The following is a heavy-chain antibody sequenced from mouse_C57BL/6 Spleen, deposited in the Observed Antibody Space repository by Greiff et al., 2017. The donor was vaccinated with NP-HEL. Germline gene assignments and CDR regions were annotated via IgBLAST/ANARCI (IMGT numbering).Heavy chain of an antibody. J-gene: IGHJ1*03. Sequence: EVQLQQSGPGMVKPSQSLSLTCTVTGYSITSGYDWHWIRHFPGNKLEWMGYISYSGSTNYNPSLKSRISITHDTSKNHFFLKLNSVTTEDTATYYCARDRWYFDVWGTGTTVTVSS. CDR3: ARDRWYFDV. V-gene: IGHV3-1*01. CDR1: GYSITSGYD. CDR2: ISYSGST.